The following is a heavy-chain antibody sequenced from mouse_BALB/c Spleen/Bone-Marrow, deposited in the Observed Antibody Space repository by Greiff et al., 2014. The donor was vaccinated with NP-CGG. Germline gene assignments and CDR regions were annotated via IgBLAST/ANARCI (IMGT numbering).Heavy chain of an antibody. Sequence: VHVKQSGAELVKPGASVKLSCTASGFNIKDTYMHWVKQRPEQGLEWIGRIDPANGNTKYDPKFQGKATITADTSSNTAYLQLSSLTSEDTAVYYCAGYDPYYYGRGFDVWGAGTTVTVSS. V-gene: IGHV14-3*02. CDR2: IDPANGNT. CDR1: GFNIKDTY. D-gene: IGHD1-1*01. J-gene: IGHJ1*01. CDR3: AGYDPYYYGRGFDV.